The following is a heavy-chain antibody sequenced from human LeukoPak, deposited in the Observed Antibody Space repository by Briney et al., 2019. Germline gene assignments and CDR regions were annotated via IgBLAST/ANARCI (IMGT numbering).Heavy chain of an antibody. CDR3: ARPTLQTLGA. V-gene: IGHV1-2*02. CDR2: INPNSGGT. J-gene: IGHJ5*02. D-gene: IGHD3-10*01. CDR1: GYTFTDYY. Sequence: ASVKVSCKASGYTFTDYYLHWVRQAPGQGLEWMGWINPNSGGTNYAQKFQGRVTMTRDTSVSTAYIEVSSLRPDDTAVYYCARPTLQTLGAWGQGTLVTVSS.